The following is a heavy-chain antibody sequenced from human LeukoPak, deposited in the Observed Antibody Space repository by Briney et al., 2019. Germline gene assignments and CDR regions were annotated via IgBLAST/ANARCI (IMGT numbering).Heavy chain of an antibody. CDR1: GFTVNTNY. Sequence: SGGSLRLSCEASGFTVNTNYVNWVRQAPGKGLEWVSYISSSGTTISYAQSVKGRFTITRDNAQNSLTLHMNTLRADDTAVYYCAKDGGTHFDHWGQGTLVTVSS. D-gene: IGHD1-26*01. CDR2: ISSSGTTI. J-gene: IGHJ4*02. CDR3: AKDGGTHFDH. V-gene: IGHV3-48*01.